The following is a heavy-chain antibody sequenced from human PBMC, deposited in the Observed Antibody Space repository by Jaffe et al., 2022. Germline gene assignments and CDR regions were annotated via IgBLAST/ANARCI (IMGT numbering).Heavy chain of an antibody. CDR2: IYHSGST. V-gene: IGHV4-38-2*01. Sequence: QVQLQESGPGLVKPSETLSLTCAVSGYSISSGYYWGWIRQPPGKGLEWIGSIYHSGSTYYNPSLKSRVTISVDTSKNQFSLKLSSVTAADTAVYYCARHGDFCGGDCFWFDPWGQGTLVTVSS. D-gene: IGHD2-21*02. CDR3: ARHGDFCGGDCFWFDP. J-gene: IGHJ5*02. CDR1: GYSISSGYY.